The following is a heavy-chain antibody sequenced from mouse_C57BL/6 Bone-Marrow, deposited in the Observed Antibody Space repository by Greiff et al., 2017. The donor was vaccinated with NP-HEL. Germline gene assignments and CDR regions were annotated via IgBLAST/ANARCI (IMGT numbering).Heavy chain of an antibody. CDR2: IDPANGNT. V-gene: IGHV14-3*01. D-gene: IGHD4-1*02. CDR3: ASPATGMGSWFAY. J-gene: IGHJ3*01. Sequence: EVQLQQSVAELVRPGASVKLSCTASGFNIKNTYMHWVKQRPEQGLEWIGRIDPANGNTKYAPKFQGKATITADTSSNTAYLQLSSLTSEDTAIYYCASPATGMGSWFAYWGQGTLVTVSA. CDR1: GFNIKNTY.